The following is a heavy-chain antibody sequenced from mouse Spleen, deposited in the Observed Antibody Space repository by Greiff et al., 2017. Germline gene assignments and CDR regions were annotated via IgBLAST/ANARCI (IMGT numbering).Heavy chain of an antibody. D-gene: IGHD2-3*01. CDR3: ARQGGYDGYYYAMDY. J-gene: IGHJ4*01. CDR2: ISSGGGNT. CDR1: GFTFSSYT. Sequence: EVHLVESGGGLVKPGGSLKLSCAASGFTFSSYTMSWVRQTPAKRLEWVATISSGGGNTYYPDSVKGRFTISRDNARNTLYLQMSSLRSEDTAMYYCARQGGYDGYYYAMDYWGQGTSVTVSS. V-gene: IGHV5-9*04.